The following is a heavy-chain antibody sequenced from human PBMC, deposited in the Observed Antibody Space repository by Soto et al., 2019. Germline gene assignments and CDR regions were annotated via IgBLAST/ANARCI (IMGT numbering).Heavy chain of an antibody. CDR1: GFTFSSYG. CDR3: AKGRGYCSGGSCYLGYYYGMDV. CDR2: ISYDGSNK. V-gene: IGHV3-30*18. Sequence: QVQLVESGGGVVQPGRSLRLSCAASGFTFSSYGMHWVRQAPGKGLEWVAVISYDGSNKYYADSVKGRFTISRDNSKNTLYLQMNSLRAEDTAVYYCAKGRGYCSGGSCYLGYYYGMDVWGQGTTVTVSS. J-gene: IGHJ6*02. D-gene: IGHD2-15*01.